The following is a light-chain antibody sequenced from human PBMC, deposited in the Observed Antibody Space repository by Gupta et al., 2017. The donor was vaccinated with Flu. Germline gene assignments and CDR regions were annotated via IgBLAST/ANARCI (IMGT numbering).Light chain of an antibody. CDR3: QQYSTSPLT. CDR2: KAS. Sequence: DIQMTQSPSTLSASVGDRVTITCRASQSISSWLAWYQQKPGKAPKIQIQKASNLESGVPSRFTGSGSGTEFTLTISSLQPDDFAAYYCQQYSTSPLTFGGGTKVEIE. V-gene: IGKV1-5*03. J-gene: IGKJ4*01. CDR1: QSISSW.